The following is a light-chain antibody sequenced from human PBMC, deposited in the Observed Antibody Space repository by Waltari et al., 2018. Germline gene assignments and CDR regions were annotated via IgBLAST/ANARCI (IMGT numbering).Light chain of an antibody. CDR1: QSLFYSSHNKNY. CDR2: WAS. CDR3: QQYYSMPLT. V-gene: IGKV4-1*01. J-gene: IGKJ3*01. Sequence: DIVMIQSADSLAVSLGEGVSINCQSSQSLFYSSHNKNYLAWYQQKPGQPPKLLIYWASSREFGVPKRFSGSGSGTDFTLTISSLEAEDVAIYYCQQYYSMPLTFGPGTTVEI.